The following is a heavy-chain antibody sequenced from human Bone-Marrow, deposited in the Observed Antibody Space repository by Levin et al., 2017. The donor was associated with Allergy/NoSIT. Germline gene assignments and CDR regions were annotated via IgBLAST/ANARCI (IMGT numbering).Heavy chain of an antibody. CDR3: ARDADDSSGYYTFDY. J-gene: IGHJ4*02. CDR2: IWYDGSNK. Sequence: LSLTCAASGFTFSNSGMHWVRQAPGKGLEWVAVIWYDGSNKYYADSVKGRFTISRDNSKNTLYLQMNSLRAEDTAVYYCARDADDSSGYYTFDYWGQGTLVTVSS. V-gene: IGHV3-33*01. D-gene: IGHD3-22*01. CDR1: GFTFSNSG.